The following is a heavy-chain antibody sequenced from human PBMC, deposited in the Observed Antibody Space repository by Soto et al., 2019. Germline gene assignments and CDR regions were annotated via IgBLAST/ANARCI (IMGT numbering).Heavy chain of an antibody. Sequence: ASVKVSCKASGGTFSSYAISWVRQAPGQGLEWMGWMNPGSGKTGYANKFQGRVTMTRDASTSTAHLELSSLTSEDTAVYYCARMASFGTLNWFDPWGQGTLVTVSS. CDR2: MNPGSGKT. J-gene: IGHJ5*02. CDR3: ARMASFGTLNWFDP. V-gene: IGHV1-8*02. D-gene: IGHD3-16*01. CDR1: GGTFSSYA.